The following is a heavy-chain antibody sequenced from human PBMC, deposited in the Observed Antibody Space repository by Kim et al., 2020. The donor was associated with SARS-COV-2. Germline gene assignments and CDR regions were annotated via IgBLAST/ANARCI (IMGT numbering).Heavy chain of an antibody. D-gene: IGHD6-13*01. V-gene: IGHV4-31*02. J-gene: IGHJ6*02. CDR3: ARDRQQLVRNGMDV. Sequence: SPSLKSRVTISVDTSKNQFSLKLSSVTAADTAVYYCARDRQQLVRNGMDVWGQGTTVTVSS.